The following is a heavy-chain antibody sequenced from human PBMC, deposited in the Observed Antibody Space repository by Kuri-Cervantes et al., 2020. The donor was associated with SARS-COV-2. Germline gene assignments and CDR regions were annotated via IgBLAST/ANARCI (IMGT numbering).Heavy chain of an antibody. V-gene: IGHV3-48*03. CDR1: GFSFTNFE. J-gene: IGHJ4*02. CDR3: ARGADLPRGPVFDY. D-gene: IGHD4/OR15-4a*01. Sequence: GESLKISCTASGFSFTNFEMTWVRQAPGKGLEWISYINVGGGDILYADSVKGRFTISRDDARNSVYLQMSSLKAEDTAIYYCARGADLPRGPVFDYWGQGTLVTVSS. CDR2: INVGGGDI.